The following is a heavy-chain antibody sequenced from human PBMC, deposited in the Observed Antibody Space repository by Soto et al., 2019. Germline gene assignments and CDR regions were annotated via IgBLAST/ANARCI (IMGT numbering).Heavy chain of an antibody. CDR3: ARYSCSCGSCSYYFDY. D-gene: IGHD2-15*01. J-gene: IGHJ4*02. Sequence: SETLSLTCTVSGGSISSYYWSWIRQPPGKGLEWIGYIYYSGSTNYNPSLKSRVTISVDTSKNQFSLKLSSVTAADTAVYYCARYSCSCGSCSYYFDYWGQGTLVTVSS. CDR2: IYYSGST. V-gene: IGHV4-59*01. CDR1: GGSISSYY.